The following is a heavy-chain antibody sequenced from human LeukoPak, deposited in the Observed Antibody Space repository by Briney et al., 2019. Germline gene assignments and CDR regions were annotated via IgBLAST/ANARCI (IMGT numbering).Heavy chain of an antibody. CDR2: IYYSGST. D-gene: IGHD3-10*01. Sequence: PSETLSLTCTVSGGSISSYYWSWIRQPPGKGLEWIGYIYYSGSTNYNPSLKSRVSISVDTSKNQFPLKLSSVTAADTAVYYCARQRSVVRGVITDPFDYWGQGTLVTVSS. CDR1: GGSISSYY. CDR3: ARQRSVVRGVITDPFDY. V-gene: IGHV4-59*01. J-gene: IGHJ4*02.